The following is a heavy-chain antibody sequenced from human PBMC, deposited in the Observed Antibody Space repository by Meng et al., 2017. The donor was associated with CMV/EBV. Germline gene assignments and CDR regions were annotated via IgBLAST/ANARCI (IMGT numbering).Heavy chain of an antibody. Sequence: ASVKVSCKASGYSFTTYAITWVRQAPGQGLGWMGWISADNGKTNYAQNLQGRLTMTTDTSTSTAYMELRSLRSDDTAVYYCARDLFVVVPADYGMDVWGQGTTVTVSS. CDR3: ARDLFVVVPADYGMDV. D-gene: IGHD2-2*01. V-gene: IGHV1-18*01. J-gene: IGHJ6*02. CDR2: ISADNGKT. CDR1: GYSFTTYA.